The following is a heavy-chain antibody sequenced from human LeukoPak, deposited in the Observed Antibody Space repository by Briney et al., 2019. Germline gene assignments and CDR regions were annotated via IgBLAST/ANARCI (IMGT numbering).Heavy chain of an antibody. CDR3: ARRHCTSISCYFDY. D-gene: IGHD2-2*01. Sequence: PGGSLRLSCAASGFTVSSNYMNWVRQAPGKGLEWVSILYSGGNTYYADSVKGRFTISRDNSKNTLYLQMNSLRADDTAVYYCARRHCTSISCYFDYWGQGTLVTVSS. CDR1: GFTVSSNY. J-gene: IGHJ4*02. V-gene: IGHV3-53*01. CDR2: LYSGGNT.